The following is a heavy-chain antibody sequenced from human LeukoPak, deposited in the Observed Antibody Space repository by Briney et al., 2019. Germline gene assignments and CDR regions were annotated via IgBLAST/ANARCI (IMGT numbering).Heavy chain of an antibody. D-gene: IGHD3-9*01. J-gene: IGHJ4*02. CDR1: GYTFTSYY. V-gene: IGHV1-46*01. Sequence: ASVKVSCKTSGYTFTSYYMHWVRQAPGQGLEWMGMINPSGGSTSYAQKFQGRVTMTRDTSTSTVYMELSSLRSEDTAVYYCAVSPDILTGYGYWGQGTLVTVSS. CDR3: AVSPDILTGYGY. CDR2: INPSGGST.